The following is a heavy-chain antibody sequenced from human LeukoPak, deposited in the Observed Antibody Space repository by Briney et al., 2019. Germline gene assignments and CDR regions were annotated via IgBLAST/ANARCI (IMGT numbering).Heavy chain of an antibody. D-gene: IGHD6-13*01. J-gene: IGHJ5*02. CDR3: AKGSGSGWYGWFAP. V-gene: IGHV3-53*01. Sequence: GSLRLSCAASGFTVSSNYMSWVRQAPGKGLEWVSVIYSGGIIYYADSVKGRFTISRDNSKNTFYLQMNSLRAEDTAVYYCAKGSGSGWYGWFAPWGQGTLVTVSS. CDR2: IYSGGII. CDR1: GFTVSSNY.